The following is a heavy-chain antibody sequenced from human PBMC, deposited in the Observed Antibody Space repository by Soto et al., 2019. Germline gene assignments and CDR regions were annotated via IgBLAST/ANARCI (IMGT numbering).Heavy chain of an antibody. CDR3: ARGGQLLEYSSSSYWFDP. CDR2: IIPIFGTA. Sequence: SVKVSCKASGGTFSSYAISWVRQAPGQGLEWMGGIIPIFGTANYAQKFQGRVTITADESTSTAYMELSSLRSEDTAVYYCARGGQLLEYSSSSYWFDPWGQGTLVTVS. D-gene: IGHD6-6*01. V-gene: IGHV1-69*13. CDR1: GGTFSSYA. J-gene: IGHJ5*02.